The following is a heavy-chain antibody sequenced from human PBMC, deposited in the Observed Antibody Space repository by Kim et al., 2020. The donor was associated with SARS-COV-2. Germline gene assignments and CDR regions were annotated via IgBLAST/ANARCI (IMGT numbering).Heavy chain of an antibody. CDR1: GYTFTNYA. Sequence: ASVKVSCKASGYTFTNYAIHWVRQAPGQRLEWMGWINAGYDNTKYSQKFQDRVTITRDTSASTAYMELSSLRSEDTAVYYCATGTGYSNTWYYHFDYWGQGTLVTVSS. CDR2: INAGYDNT. CDR3: ATGTGYSNTWYYHFDY. D-gene: IGHD6-13*01. V-gene: IGHV1-3*01. J-gene: IGHJ4*02.